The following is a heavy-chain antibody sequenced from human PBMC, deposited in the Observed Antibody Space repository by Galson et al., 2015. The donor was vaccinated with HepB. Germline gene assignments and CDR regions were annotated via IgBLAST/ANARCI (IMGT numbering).Heavy chain of an antibody. V-gene: IGHV1-58*02. J-gene: IGHJ4*02. D-gene: IGHD2-2*02. CDR2: IVVGSGST. Sequence: SVKVSCKASGFTFSTSAMQWVRQARGQPLEWIGWIVVGSGSTKYAQKFQERVTFSRDMSKSTAYMELSSLRSDDTAVYYCARDPPQSYCSSTSCYMGFDYWGQGTLVTVSS. CDR1: GFTFSTSA. CDR3: ARDPPQSYCSSTSCYMGFDY.